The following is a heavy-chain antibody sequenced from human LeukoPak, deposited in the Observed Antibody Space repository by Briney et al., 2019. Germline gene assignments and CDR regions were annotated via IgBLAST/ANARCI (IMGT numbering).Heavy chain of an antibody. J-gene: IGHJ5*02. CDR3: ARVSSSHRRGYWFAP. CDR2: IYTSGST. V-gene: IGHV4-61*02. Sequence: PSETLSLTCTVSGGSISSGDYYWRWIRQPAGKGLEWIGRIYTSGSTNYNPSLKSRVSMSVDTSKSQFSLKLSSVTAADTALYYCARVSSSHRRGYWFAPWGQGTLVTVSS. D-gene: IGHD6-6*01. CDR1: GGSISSGDYY.